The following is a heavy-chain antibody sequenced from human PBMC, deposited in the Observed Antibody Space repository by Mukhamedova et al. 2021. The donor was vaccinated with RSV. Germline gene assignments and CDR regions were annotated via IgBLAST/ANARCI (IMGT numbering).Heavy chain of an antibody. V-gene: IGHV3-21*01. Sequence: WVRQAPGKGLEWVSSISSRSTYIYYADSVKGRFTISRDNAKNSLYLPMDSLSAEDTAVYYCARPTYYDTSGYSVGYFQHWGQG. CDR3: ARPTYYDTSGYSVGYFQH. CDR2: ISSRSTYI. D-gene: IGHD3-22*01. J-gene: IGHJ1*01.